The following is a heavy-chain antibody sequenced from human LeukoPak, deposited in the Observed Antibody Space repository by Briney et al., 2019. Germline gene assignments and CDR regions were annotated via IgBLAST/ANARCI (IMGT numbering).Heavy chain of an antibody. CDR2: IYSDGST. V-gene: IGHV3-66*01. CDR1: GFTVSSNY. Sequence: GGSLRLSCAASGFTVSSNYMSWVRQAPGKGLEWVSIIYSDGSTYYADSVKGRFTISRDNSKNTLYLQMYSLRAEDTAVYYCARGRSTWHLDYWGQGTLVTVSS. CDR3: ARGRSTWHLDY. D-gene: IGHD1-26*01. J-gene: IGHJ4*02.